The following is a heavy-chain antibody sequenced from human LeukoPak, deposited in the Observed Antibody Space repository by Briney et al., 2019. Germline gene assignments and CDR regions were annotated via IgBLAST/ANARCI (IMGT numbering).Heavy chain of an antibody. CDR1: GGSISSSSYY. CDR2: IYYSGST. Sequence: SETLSLTCTVSGGSISSSSYYWGWIRQPPGKGLEWIGSIYYSGSTYYNPSLKSRVTISVDTSKNQFSLKLSSVTAADTAVYYCARDYDSSGYPYWYWGQGTLVTVSS. J-gene: IGHJ4*02. V-gene: IGHV4-39*07. D-gene: IGHD3-22*01. CDR3: ARDYDSSGYPYWY.